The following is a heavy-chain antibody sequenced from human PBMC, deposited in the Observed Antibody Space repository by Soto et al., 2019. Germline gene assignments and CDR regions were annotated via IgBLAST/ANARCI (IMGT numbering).Heavy chain of an antibody. Sequence: SETLSLTCAVYGGSFSGYYWSWFRQPPGKGLEWIGEINHSGSTNYNPSLKSRVTISVDTSKNQFSLKLSSVTAADTAVYYCARMTYRTIDYWGQGTLVTVSS. CDR1: GGSFSGYY. CDR2: INHSGST. J-gene: IGHJ4*02. V-gene: IGHV4-34*01. CDR3: ARMTYRTIDY. D-gene: IGHD4-4*01.